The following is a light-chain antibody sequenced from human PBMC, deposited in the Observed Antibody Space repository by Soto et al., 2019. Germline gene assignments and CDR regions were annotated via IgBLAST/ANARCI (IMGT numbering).Light chain of an antibody. CDR1: QSISSW. CDR2: KTS. V-gene: IGKV1-5*03. J-gene: IGKJ1*01. CDR3: QQYDSYSPWT. Sequence: DIQMTQSPSTLSASIGDRVTITCRASQSISSWLAWYQQKAGQAPNLLIYKTSTLKSGVPSRFSGSGSGTEVTLTINSLQPDDFATYYCQQYDSYSPWTFGQGTKVEIK.